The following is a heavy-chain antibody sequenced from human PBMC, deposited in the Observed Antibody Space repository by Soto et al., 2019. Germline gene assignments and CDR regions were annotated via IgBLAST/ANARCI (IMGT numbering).Heavy chain of an antibody. CDR1: GGSFGGYY. CDR3: ARGGWLHLPYAFDI. CDR2: MNLGGSG. Sequence: PSETLSLTGALHGGSFGGYYWSWIRQTPGKRLEWIGDMNLGGSGNSNPSLKSRVTFSMDPSKNQFSLKLESVIAADTAVYYCARGGWLHLPYAFDIWVQGSMVT. J-gene: IGHJ3*02. V-gene: IGHV4-34*01. D-gene: IGHD5-12*01.